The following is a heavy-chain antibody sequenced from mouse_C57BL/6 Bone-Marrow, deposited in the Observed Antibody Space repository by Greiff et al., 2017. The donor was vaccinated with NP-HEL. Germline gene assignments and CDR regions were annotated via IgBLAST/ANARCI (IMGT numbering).Heavy chain of an antibody. CDR1: GYTFTSYW. CDR2: IHPSDSDT. Sequence: QVQLQQPGAELVKPGASVKVSCKASGYTFTSYWMHWVKQRPGQGLEWIGRIHPSDSDTNYNQKFKGKATLTVDKSSSTAYMQLSSLTSEDSAVYYCAIKVFYYDPDYFDYWGQGTTLTVSS. V-gene: IGHV1-74*01. J-gene: IGHJ2*01. D-gene: IGHD2-4*01. CDR3: AIKVFYYDPDYFDY.